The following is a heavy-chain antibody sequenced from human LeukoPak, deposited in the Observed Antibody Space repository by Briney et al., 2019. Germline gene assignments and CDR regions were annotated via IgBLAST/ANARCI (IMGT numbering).Heavy chain of an antibody. V-gene: IGHV3-21*01. CDR2: ISSSSSYI. Sequence: GGSLRLSCAASGFTFSSYGMNWVRQAPGKGLEWVSSISSSSSYIYYADSVKGRFTISRDNAKNSLYLQMNSLRAEDTAVYYCARTSGAAIVSYWGQGTLVTVSS. D-gene: IGHD2-2*01. J-gene: IGHJ4*02. CDR1: GFTFSSYG. CDR3: ARTSGAAIVSY.